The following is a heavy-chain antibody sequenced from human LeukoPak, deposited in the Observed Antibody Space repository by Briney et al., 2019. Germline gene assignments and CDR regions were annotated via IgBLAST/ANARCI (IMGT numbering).Heavy chain of an antibody. V-gene: IGHV1-18*01. J-gene: IGHJ3*02. Sequence: GASVKVSCKASGYTFASYGISWVRQAPGQGLEWMGWISAYNGNTNYAQKFQGRVTMTRDTSTSTVYMELSSLRSEDTAVYYCARQRGGQYEDGFDIWGQGTMVTVSS. CDR1: GYTFASYG. CDR2: ISAYNGNT. CDR3: ARQRGGQYEDGFDI. D-gene: IGHD2-8*01.